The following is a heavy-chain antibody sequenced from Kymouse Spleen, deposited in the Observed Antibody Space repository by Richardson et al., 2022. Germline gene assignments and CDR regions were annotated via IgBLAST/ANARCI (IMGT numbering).Heavy chain of an antibody. CDR1: GFTFDDYA. Sequence: EVQLVESGGGLVQPGRSLRLSCAASGFTFDDYAMHWVRQAPGKGLEWVSGISWNSGSIGYADSVKGRFTISRDNAKNSLYLQMNSLRAEDTALYYCAKALYYYFDYWGQGTLVTVSS. CDR2: ISWNSGSI. D-gene: IGHD2-8*01. J-gene: IGHJ4*02. V-gene: IGHV3-9*01. CDR3: AKALYYYFDY.